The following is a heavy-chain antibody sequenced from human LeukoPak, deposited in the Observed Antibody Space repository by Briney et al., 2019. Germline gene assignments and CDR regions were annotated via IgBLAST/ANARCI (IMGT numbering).Heavy chain of an antibody. CDR3: ARGKEVITMLRGLKPGYYFDY. CDR1: GGSITNYY. V-gene: IGHV4-59*01. J-gene: IGHJ4*02. Sequence: PSETLSLTCTVSGGSITNYYWSWIRQPPGKGLEWIGYIYYSGSTKYKSSLKSRVTISVDTSKNQFSLKLSSVTAADTAVYYCARGKEVITMLRGLKPGYYFDYWGQGTLVTVSS. D-gene: IGHD3-10*01. CDR2: IYYSGST.